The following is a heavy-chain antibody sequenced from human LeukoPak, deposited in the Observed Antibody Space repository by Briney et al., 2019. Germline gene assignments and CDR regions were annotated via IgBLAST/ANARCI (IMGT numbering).Heavy chain of an antibody. D-gene: IGHD3-22*01. Sequence: GGSLRLSCAVSGFTVSNNYMNWVRQAPGKGLEWVSIIYSGGRTYYADSAKGRFTISRDIFKNTVYLQMNSLRAEDTAVYYCAMTYYYDSSGYFGDAFDIWGQGTMVTVSS. J-gene: IGHJ3*02. CDR2: IYSGGRT. V-gene: IGHV3-53*01. CDR1: GFTVSNNY. CDR3: AMTYYYDSSGYFGDAFDI.